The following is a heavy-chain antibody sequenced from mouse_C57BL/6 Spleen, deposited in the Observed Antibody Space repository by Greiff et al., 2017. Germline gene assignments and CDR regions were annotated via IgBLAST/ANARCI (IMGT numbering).Heavy chain of an antibody. D-gene: IGHD1-1*01. J-gene: IGHJ2*01. CDR3: TTWTTVVATNY. V-gene: IGHV14-4*01. Sequence: EVQLQESGAELVRPGASVKLSCKASGFNINDDYMHWVKQRPEQGLEWIGWIDPENGDTEYASKFQGKATITADTSSNTAYLQLSSLTSEDTAVYYCTTWTTVVATNYWGQGTTLTVSS. CDR1: GFNINDDY. CDR2: IDPENGDT.